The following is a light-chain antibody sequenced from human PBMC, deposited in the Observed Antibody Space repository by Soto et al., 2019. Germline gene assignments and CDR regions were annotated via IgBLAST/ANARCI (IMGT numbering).Light chain of an antibody. V-gene: IGKV1-27*01. CDR1: QGISTD. J-gene: IGKJ4*01. CDR3: QNYHRAPFT. CDR2: AAS. Sequence: DIQMTQSPSSLSASVGDRVTITFRASQGISTDLAWYQQKPGKVPKLLIYAASTLQSGVPSRFSGSGSGTDFNLTISSLQPEDVATYYCQNYHRAPFTFGGGTKVEIK.